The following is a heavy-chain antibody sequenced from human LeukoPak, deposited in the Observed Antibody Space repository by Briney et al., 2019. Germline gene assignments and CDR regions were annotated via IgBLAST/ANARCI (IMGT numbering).Heavy chain of an antibody. CDR3: ARPSLPYDFWSGYQY. CDR2: IYYSGST. Sequence: SETLSLTCTVSGGSISSYYWSWIRQPPGKGLEWIGYIYYSGSTNYNPSLKSRVTISVDTSKNRFSLKLSSVTAADTAVYYCARPSLPYDFWSGYQYWGQGTLVTVSS. J-gene: IGHJ4*02. D-gene: IGHD3-3*01. CDR1: GGSISSYY. V-gene: IGHV4-59*01.